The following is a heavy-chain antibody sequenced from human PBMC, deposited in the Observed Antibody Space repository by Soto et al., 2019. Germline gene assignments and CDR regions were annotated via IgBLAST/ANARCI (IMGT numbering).Heavy chain of an antibody. CDR3: ARVGRGSGYNHYYYYYGMEV. V-gene: IGHV1-18*01. CDR2: ISANNGNT. Sequence: ASVKVSCKASGYTFTSYGISWVLQAPGQGPEWLGWISANNGNTNYAQKLQGRVTMTTDTSISTAYMELSSLRSDDTAVYYCARVGRGSGYNHYYYYYGMEVWGQGTTVTVSS. J-gene: IGHJ6*02. CDR1: GYTFTSYG. D-gene: IGHD3-22*01.